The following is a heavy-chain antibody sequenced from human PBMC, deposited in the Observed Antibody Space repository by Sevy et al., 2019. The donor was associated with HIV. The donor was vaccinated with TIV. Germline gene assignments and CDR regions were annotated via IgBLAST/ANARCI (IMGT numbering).Heavy chain of an antibody. V-gene: IGHV3-53*01. CDR2: IYSGGST. Sequence: GGSLRLSCAASGFTVSSNYMSWVRQAPGKGLEWVSVIYSGGSTYYADSVKGRFTISSDNSKNTLYLQMNSLRAEDTAVYYCARDAPYCSGGSCLGSGDAFDIWGQGTMVTVSS. D-gene: IGHD2-15*01. CDR1: GFTVSSNY. J-gene: IGHJ3*02. CDR3: ARDAPYCSGGSCLGSGDAFDI.